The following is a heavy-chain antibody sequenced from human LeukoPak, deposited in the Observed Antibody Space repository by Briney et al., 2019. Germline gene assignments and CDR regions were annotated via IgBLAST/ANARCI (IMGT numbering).Heavy chain of an antibody. CDR3: ARGVHCSGGSRFFDY. V-gene: IGHV4-59*01. CDR1: GGSISSYY. Sequence: SETLSLTCTVSGGSISSYYWSWIRQPPGKGLEWIGYIYYSGSTNYNPSLKSRVTISVDTSKNQFSLKLSSVTAADTAVYYCARGVHCSGGSRFFDYWGQGTLVTVSS. D-gene: IGHD2-15*01. CDR2: IYYSGST. J-gene: IGHJ4*02.